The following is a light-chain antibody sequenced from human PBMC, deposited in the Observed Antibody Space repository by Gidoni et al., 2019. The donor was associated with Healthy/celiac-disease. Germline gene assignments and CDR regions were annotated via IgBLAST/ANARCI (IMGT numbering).Light chain of an antibody. J-gene: IGLJ1*01. V-gene: IGLV4-60*02. CDR1: SGHSSYI. CDR3: ETWDSNTHV. Sequence: QPVLTHSSSPSASLGSSVKLTCTLSSGHSSYIIAWHQQQPGKAPRYLMKLEGSGSYNKGSGVPDRFSGSSSGADRYLTISNLQFEDEADYYCETWDSNTHVFGTGTKVTVL. CDR2: LEGSGSY.